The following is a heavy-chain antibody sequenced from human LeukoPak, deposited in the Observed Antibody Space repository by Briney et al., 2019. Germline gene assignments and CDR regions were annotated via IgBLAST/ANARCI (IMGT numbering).Heavy chain of an antibody. Sequence: GGSLRLSCAASGFTFSSYAMPWVRQAPGKGLEWVAVISYDGSNKYYADSVKGRFTISRDNSKNTLYLQMNSLRAEDTAVYYCARDPSAFYYDSLPIWFDPWGQGTLVTVSS. CDR2: ISYDGSNK. D-gene: IGHD3-3*01. J-gene: IGHJ5*02. CDR1: GFTFSSYA. CDR3: ARDPSAFYYDSLPIWFDP. V-gene: IGHV3-30-3*01.